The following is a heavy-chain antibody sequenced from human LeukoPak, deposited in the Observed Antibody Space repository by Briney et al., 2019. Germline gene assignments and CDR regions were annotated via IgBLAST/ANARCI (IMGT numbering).Heavy chain of an antibody. V-gene: IGHV3-30*02. CDR2: IRYDGSNK. CDR1: GFTFRDYY. J-gene: IGHJ4*02. CDR3: ARDDTLDY. D-gene: IGHD5-18*01. Sequence: PGGSLRLSCAASGFTFRDYYMGWIRQAPGKGLEWVAFIRYDGSNKYCADSVKGRFTISRDNSKNTLYLQMNSLRAEDTAVYYCARDDTLDYWGQGTLVTVSS.